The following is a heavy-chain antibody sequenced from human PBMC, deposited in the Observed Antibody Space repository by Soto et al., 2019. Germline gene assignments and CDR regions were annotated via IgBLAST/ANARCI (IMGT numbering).Heavy chain of an antibody. D-gene: IGHD2-8*01. CDR2: AYYSGST. Sequence: SETLSLTCTVSGGSISHYYWSWIRQSPGKGLELIGYAYYSGSTDYNPSLKSRVTMSVDTSKSQVSLKLNSVTTADTAVYYCARDRSTYGGGGTGEVKENWFDPWGPGTLVTVS. J-gene: IGHJ5*02. V-gene: IGHV4-59*01. CDR1: GGSISHYY. CDR3: ARDRSTYGGGGTGEVKENWFDP.